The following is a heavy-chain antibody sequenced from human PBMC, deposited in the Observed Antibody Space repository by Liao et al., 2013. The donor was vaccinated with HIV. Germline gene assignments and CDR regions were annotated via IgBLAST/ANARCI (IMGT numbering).Heavy chain of an antibody. CDR2: ISATGGT. D-gene: IGHD3-10*01. V-gene: IGHV4-4*07. J-gene: IGHJ4*01. Sequence: HVQLQESGPGLVKPSETLSLTCTVSGGSISSHYWSWIRQPAGKGLEWIGRISATGGTIYSPSLRGRVTMSMDTSKSQFSLRLTSVTVADTALYFCARLVNRLLFDYWGHGILVTVSS. CDR1: GGSISSHY. CDR3: ARLVNRLLFDY.